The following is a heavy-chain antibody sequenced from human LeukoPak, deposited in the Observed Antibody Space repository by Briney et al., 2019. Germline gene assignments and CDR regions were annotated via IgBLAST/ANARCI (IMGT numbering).Heavy chain of an antibody. CDR2: ISGSGSST. D-gene: IGHD6-19*01. Sequence: GGSLRLSCAASGFTFTSYAMNWVRQAPGKGLEWVSTISGSGSSTYYVDSVKGRFTISRDNSKNTLYLQMNSLRAEDTAEYYCAKDSNGWYKRGSNYFAYWGQGTLVTVSS. J-gene: IGHJ4*02. CDR3: AKDSNGWYKRGSNYFAY. V-gene: IGHV3-23*01. CDR1: GFTFTSYA.